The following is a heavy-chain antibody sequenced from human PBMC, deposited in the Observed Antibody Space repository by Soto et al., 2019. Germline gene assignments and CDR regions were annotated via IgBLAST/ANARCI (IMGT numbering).Heavy chain of an antibody. CDR3: ARPQYSSGWSHDAFDI. CDR2: INPSNGNT. J-gene: IGHJ3*02. Sequence: ASVKVSCKASGYTFTNNVINWVRQAPGQRLEWTGWINPSNGNTRYAQKFQGRVTITRDTSTSTAYMELSSLRSEDTAVYYCARPQYSSGWSHDAFDIWGQGTMVTVSS. CDR1: GYTFTNNV. D-gene: IGHD6-19*01. V-gene: IGHV1-3*01.